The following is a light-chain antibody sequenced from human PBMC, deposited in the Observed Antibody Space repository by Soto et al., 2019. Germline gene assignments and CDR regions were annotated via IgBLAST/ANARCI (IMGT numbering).Light chain of an antibody. V-gene: IGKV1-5*01. J-gene: IGKJ5*01. CDR3: QHYDSYPIT. CDR1: QSISGW. Sequence: DIQMTQSPSTLSASVGDRVTITCRASQSISGWLAWYQQRPGKAPNLLIFDVSSLESGVPSRFSGSGYGTEFTLTISSLQPDDFATYSCQHYDSYPITFGQGTRLEIK. CDR2: DVS.